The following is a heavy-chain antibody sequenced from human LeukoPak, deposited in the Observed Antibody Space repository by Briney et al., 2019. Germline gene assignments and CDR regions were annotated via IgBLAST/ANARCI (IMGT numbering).Heavy chain of an antibody. J-gene: IGHJ6*02. CDR3: ARDPSDPLMITFGGVIDYGMDV. CDR2: IWYDGSNK. V-gene: IGHV3-33*01. D-gene: IGHD3-16*02. Sequence: GGSLRLSCAASGFTFSSYGMHWVRQAPGKGLEWVAVIWYDGSNKYYADSVKGRFTISRDNSKNTLYLQMNSLRAEDTAVYYCARDPSDPLMITFGGVIDYGMDVWGQGTTVTVSS. CDR1: GFTFSSYG.